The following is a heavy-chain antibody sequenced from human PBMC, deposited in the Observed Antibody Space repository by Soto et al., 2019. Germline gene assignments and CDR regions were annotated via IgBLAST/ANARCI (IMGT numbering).Heavy chain of an antibody. CDR2: TYHTGGR. Sequence: QVQLQESGPRLVKTSQTLSLTCTVSGGTMISDDYYWGWIRHPPGKGLEWIGYTYHTGGRYYNPALKSRVTLSVDTSKNNFSLNMSSVTAAETAVYCCARDYRSGYDNWGRGILVCVSS. CDR1: GGTMISDDYY. CDR3: ARDYRSGYDN. V-gene: IGHV4-30-4*01. D-gene: IGHD5-12*01. J-gene: IGHJ4*02.